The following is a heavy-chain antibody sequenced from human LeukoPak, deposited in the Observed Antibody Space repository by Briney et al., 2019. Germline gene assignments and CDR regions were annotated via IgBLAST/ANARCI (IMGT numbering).Heavy chain of an antibody. CDR1: GGSISTDY. D-gene: IGHD6-13*01. CDR2: ISYSGTT. CDR3: AREGSAAGLPDY. V-gene: IGHV4-59*01. Sequence: PSETLSLTCTVSGGSISTDYWSWIRQPPGKGLEWIGYISYSGTTNYNPSLKSRVTTSVDTSKSQFSLKLSSVTAADTAVYYCAREGSAAGLPDYWGQGTLVTVS. J-gene: IGHJ4*02.